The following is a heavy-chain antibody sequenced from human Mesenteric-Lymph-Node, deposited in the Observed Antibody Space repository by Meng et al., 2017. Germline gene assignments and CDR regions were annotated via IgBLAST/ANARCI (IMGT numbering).Heavy chain of an antibody. CDR3: ARGRGYGDYGSLY. CDR2: IPHRGSS. CDR1: GDSITNHNW. V-gene: IGHV4-4*02. J-gene: IGHJ4*02. Sequence: QVQLRESGPALVKPAEPLSLTCAVSGDSITNHNWWAWVRQPPGKGLEWIGEIPHRGSSAYNPSLKSRVSMSIDKSKNQFSLKLTSVTAADTAVYYCARGRGYGDYGSLYWGQGTLVTVSS. D-gene: IGHD4-17*01.